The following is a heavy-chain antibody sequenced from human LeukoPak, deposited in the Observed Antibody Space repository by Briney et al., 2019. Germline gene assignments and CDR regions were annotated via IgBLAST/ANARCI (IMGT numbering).Heavy chain of an antibody. J-gene: IGHJ4*02. CDR3: ARHSGSAIGFDY. D-gene: IGHD1-26*01. CDR2: INHSGST. Sequence: PSETLSLTCTVSGYSISSGYYWGWIRPPPGKGLEWIGEINHSGSTNYNPSLKSRVTISVDTSKNQFSLKLSSVTAADTAVYYCARHSGSAIGFDYWGQGTLVTVSS. V-gene: IGHV4-38-2*02. CDR1: GYSISSGYY.